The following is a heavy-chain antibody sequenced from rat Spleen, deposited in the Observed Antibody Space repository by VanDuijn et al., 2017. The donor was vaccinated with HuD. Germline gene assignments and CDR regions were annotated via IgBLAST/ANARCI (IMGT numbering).Heavy chain of an antibody. CDR2: ISYDGSST. J-gene: IGHJ1*01. D-gene: IGHD1-2*01. CDR3: ARHGYYYRSPSGYFDF. CDR1: GFTFSDYN. Sequence: EVQLVESGGGLVQPGRSLKLSCAASGFTFSDYNMAWVCQAPKKGLEWVATISYDGSSTYYRDSVKGRFTISRDNAKSTLYLQMDSLRSEDTATYYCARHGYYYRSPSGYFDFWGPGTMVTVSS. V-gene: IGHV5-7*01.